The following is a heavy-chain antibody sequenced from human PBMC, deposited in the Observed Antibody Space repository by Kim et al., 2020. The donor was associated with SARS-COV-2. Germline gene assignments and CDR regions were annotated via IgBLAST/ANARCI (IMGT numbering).Heavy chain of an antibody. Sequence: GGSLRLSCAASGFTFSSYSMNWVRQAPGKGLEWVSSISSSSSYIYYADSVKGRFTISRDNAKNSLYLQMNRLRAEDTAVYYCARAGDMVRGPLGYNWFDPWGQGTLVTVSS. J-gene: IGHJ5*02. V-gene: IGHV3-21*01. CDR2: ISSSSSYI. D-gene: IGHD3-10*01. CDR3: ARAGDMVRGPLGYNWFDP. CDR1: GFTFSSYS.